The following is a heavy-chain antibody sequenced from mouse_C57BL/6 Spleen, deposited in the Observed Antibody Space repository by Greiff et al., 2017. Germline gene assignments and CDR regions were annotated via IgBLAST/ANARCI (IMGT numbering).Heavy chain of an antibody. D-gene: IGHD2-2*01. Sequence: QVHVKQPGAELVKPGASVKMSCKASGYTFTSYWITWVKQRPGQGLEWIGDIYPGSGSTNYNEKFKSKATLTVDTSSSTAYMQLSSLTSEDSAVYYCARGSTMVTTKAYWGQGTLVTVSA. CDR2: IYPGSGST. J-gene: IGHJ3*01. V-gene: IGHV1-55*01. CDR1: GYTFTSYW. CDR3: ARGSTMVTTKAY.